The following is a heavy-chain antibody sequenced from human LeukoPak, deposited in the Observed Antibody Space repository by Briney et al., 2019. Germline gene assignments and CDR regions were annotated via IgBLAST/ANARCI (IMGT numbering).Heavy chain of an antibody. J-gene: IGHJ5*02. D-gene: IGHD6-13*01. CDR3: ARSPPQQLLWFDP. Sequence: PSETLSLTCTVSGGSISSYYRSWIRQPPGKGLEWIGYIYYSGSTNYNPSLKSRVTISVDTSKNQFSLKLSSVTAADTAVYYCARSPPQQLLWFDPWGQGTLVTVSS. CDR2: IYYSGST. CDR1: GGSISSYY. V-gene: IGHV4-59*01.